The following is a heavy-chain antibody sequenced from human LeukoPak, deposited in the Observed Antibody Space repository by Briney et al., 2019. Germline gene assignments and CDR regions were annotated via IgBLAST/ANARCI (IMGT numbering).Heavy chain of an antibody. D-gene: IGHD3-9*01. V-gene: IGHV3-15*01. J-gene: IGHJ4*02. Sequence: GGSLRLSCAASGFTFSNAWMSWVRQAPGKGLEWVGRIKSKTDGGTTDYAAPVKGRFTISRDDSKNTLYLQMNSLKTEDTAVYYCTTGFRYFDWLLDDYWGQGTLVTVSS. CDR3: TTGFRYFDWLLDDY. CDR2: IKSKTDGGTT. CDR1: GFTFSNAW.